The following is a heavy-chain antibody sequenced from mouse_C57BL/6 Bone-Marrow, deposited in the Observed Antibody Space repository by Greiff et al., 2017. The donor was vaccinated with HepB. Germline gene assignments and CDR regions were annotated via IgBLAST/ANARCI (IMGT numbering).Heavy chain of an antibody. V-gene: IGHV5-17*01. J-gene: IGHJ4*01. CDR3: AKDSSGYPLYYAMDY. D-gene: IGHD3-2*02. Sequence: EVKVVESGGGLVKPGGSLKLSCAASGFTFSDYGMHWVRQAPEKGLEWVAYISSGSSTIYYADTVKGRFTISRDNAKNTLFLQMTSLRSEDTAMYYCAKDSSGYPLYYAMDYWGQGTSVTVSS. CDR2: ISSGSSTI. CDR1: GFTFSDYG.